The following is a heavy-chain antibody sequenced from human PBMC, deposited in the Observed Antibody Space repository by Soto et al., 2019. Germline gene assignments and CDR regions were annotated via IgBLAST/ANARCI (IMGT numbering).Heavy chain of an antibody. D-gene: IGHD3-22*01. J-gene: IGHJ5*02. V-gene: IGHV1-18*01. CDR3: AREVRYDDSGGSNWFDP. Sequence: QVQLVQSGAEVKKPGASVKVSCKASGYTFTSYGITWVRQAPGQGLEWMGWISAYNGNTNYAQKLQGRVTMTTDTSTSTAYMELWGLRSEDTAVYYCAREVRYDDSGGSNWFDPWGQGTLVTVSS. CDR1: GYTFTSYG. CDR2: ISAYNGNT.